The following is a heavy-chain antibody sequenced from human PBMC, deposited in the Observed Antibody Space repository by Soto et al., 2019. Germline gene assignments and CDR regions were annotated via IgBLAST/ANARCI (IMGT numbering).Heavy chain of an antibody. V-gene: IGHV1-8*01. Sequence: ASVKVSCKASAYTFTSFDINWVRQAAGQGLEWMGWMNPNTGGTGYAQKFQDRVTMTRSTSISTAYLELSSLRSEDTAVYFCACGAGDGYYNVMDVWGQGTTVIVSS. D-gene: IGHD3-16*01. CDR1: AYTFTSFD. CDR3: ACGAGDGYYNVMDV. CDR2: MNPNTGGT. J-gene: IGHJ6*02.